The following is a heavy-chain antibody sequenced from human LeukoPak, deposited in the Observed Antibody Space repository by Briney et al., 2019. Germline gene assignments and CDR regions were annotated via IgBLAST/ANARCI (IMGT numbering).Heavy chain of an antibody. CDR3: ARTGYSSGWYYFDY. CDR2: IYYSGST. J-gene: IGHJ4*02. V-gene: IGHV4-59*08. Sequence: LRLSCAASGFTFSDYYMSWIRQAPGKGLEWIGYIYYSGSTNYNPSLKSRVTISVDTSKNQFSLKLSSVTAADTAVYYCARTGYSSGWYYFDYWGQGTLVTVSS. D-gene: IGHD6-19*01. CDR1: GFTFSDYY.